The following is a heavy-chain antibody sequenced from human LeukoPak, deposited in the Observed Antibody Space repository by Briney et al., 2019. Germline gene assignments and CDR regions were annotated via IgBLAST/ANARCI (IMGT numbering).Heavy chain of an antibody. J-gene: IGHJ4*02. D-gene: IGHD4-23*01. V-gene: IGHV3-48*01. Sequence: GGSLRLSCAASGFTFSSYNINWVRQAPGKGLEWVSYISSSSSTIYYADSVKGRFTISRDNAKSSLYLQMNSLRAGDTAVYYCARGTTVVYFDYWGQGTLVTVSS. CDR1: GFTFSSYN. CDR3: ARGTTVVYFDY. CDR2: ISSSSSTI.